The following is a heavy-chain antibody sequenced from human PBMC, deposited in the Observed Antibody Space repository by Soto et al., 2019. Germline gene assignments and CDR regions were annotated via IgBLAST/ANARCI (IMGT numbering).Heavy chain of an antibody. V-gene: IGHV3-21*01. CDR3: ARETKDIVVLPAAHTRYYYYGMDV. D-gene: IGHD2-2*01. J-gene: IGHJ6*02. Sequence: PWGSLRLSCAASGFTFRSYSMNWVRQAAGKGLEWVSSISSSSSYIYYADSVKGRFTISRDNAKNSLYLQMNSLRAEDTAVYYCARETKDIVVLPAAHTRYYYYGMDVWGQGTTVTVSS. CDR1: GFTFRSYS. CDR2: ISSSSSYI.